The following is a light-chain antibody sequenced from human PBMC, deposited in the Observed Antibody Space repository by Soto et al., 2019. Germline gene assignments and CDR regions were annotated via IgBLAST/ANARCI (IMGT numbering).Light chain of an antibody. CDR2: KAS. CDR1: QSISSW. CDR3: QQYDSYWT. V-gene: IGKV1-5*03. J-gene: IGKJ1*01. Sequence: DIQMTQSPSTLSASVGDRVTITCRASQSISSWLAWYQQKPGKAPNLLIYKASSLESGVPSRFSGSGSGTEFTLTISSLQPDDFATYYCQQYDSYWTFGQGTRWIS.